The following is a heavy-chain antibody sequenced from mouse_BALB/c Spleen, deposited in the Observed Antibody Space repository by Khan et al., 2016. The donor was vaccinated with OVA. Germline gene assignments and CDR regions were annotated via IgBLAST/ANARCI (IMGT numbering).Heavy chain of an antibody. CDR1: GYSITSDYA. CDR2: ISYSGST. J-gene: IGHJ2*01. D-gene: IGHD2-4*01. Sequence: EVQLVETGPGLVKPSQSLSLTCTVTGYSITSDYAWNWIRQFPGNKPEWMGFISYSGSTSYNPSLKSRISITRDTSKNQFFLQLNSVTTEDTATYYCARWDYDAPNYWGQGTTLTVSS. V-gene: IGHV3-2*02. CDR3: ARWDYDAPNY.